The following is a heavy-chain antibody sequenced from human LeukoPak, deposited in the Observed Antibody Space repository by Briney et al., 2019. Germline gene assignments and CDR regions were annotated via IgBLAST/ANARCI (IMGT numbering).Heavy chain of an antibody. Sequence: GRSLRLSCAASGFTFSSYGMHWVRQAPGKGLEWVAVISYDGSNKYYADSVKGPFTISRDNSKNTLYLQMNSLRAEDTAVYYCATDIAVAGPFDYWGQGTLVTVSS. CDR3: ATDIAVAGPFDY. J-gene: IGHJ4*02. CDR2: ISYDGSNK. D-gene: IGHD6-19*01. CDR1: GFTFSSYG. V-gene: IGHV3-30*03.